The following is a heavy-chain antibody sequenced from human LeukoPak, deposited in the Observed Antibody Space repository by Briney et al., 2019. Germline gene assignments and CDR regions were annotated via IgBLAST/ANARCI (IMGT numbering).Heavy chain of an antibody. D-gene: IGHD4-23*01. V-gene: IGHV4-59*12. Sequence: PSQTLSLTCAVYGESFSGYYWSWIRQPPGKGLEWIGYVYYSGSTDYNPSLKSRVTISVDTPRNQFSLKLSSVTAADTAVYYCARDGGYGGNNYYYYYGMDVWGQGTTVTASS. J-gene: IGHJ6*02. CDR2: VYYSGST. CDR1: GESFSGYY. CDR3: ARDGGYGGNNYYYYYGMDV.